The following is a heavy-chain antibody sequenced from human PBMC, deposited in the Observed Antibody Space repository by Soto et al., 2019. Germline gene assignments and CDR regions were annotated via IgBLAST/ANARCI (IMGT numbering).Heavy chain of an antibody. CDR1: GFTFSSYN. CDR2: ISSSSSYI. D-gene: IGHD3-22*01. CDR3: ARVHYYDSSVYYL. Sequence: GGSLRLSCAASGFTFSSYNMNWVRQAPGKGLEWVSSISSSSSYIYYADSVKGRFTISRDNAKNSLYLQMSSLRAEDTAVYYCARVHYYDSSVYYLWGPVTLATVSP. J-gene: IGHJ4*01. V-gene: IGHV3-21*01.